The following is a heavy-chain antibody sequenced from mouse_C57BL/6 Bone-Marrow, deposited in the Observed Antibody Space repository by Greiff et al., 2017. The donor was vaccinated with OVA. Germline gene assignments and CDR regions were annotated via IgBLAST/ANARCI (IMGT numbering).Heavy chain of an antibody. CDR3: ARSRLLRIYAMDY. Sequence: QVQLKQPGTELVKPGASVKLSCKASGYTFTSYWMHWVKQRPGQGLEWIGNINPSNGGTNYNEKFKSKATLTVDKSSSTAYMQLSSLTSEDSAVYYCARSRLLRIYAMDYWGQGTSVTVSS. CDR1: GYTFTSYW. CDR2: INPSNGGT. J-gene: IGHJ4*01. D-gene: IGHD2-3*01. V-gene: IGHV1-53*01.